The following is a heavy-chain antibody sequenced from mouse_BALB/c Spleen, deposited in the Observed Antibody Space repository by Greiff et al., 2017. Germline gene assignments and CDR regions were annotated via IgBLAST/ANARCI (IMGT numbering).Heavy chain of an antibody. CDR3: ARFTTVVATRAMDY. Sequence: VQLQQSGAELAKPGASVKMSCKASGYTFTSYWMHWVKQRPGQGLEWIGYINPSTGYTEYNQKFKDKATLTADKSSSTAYMQLSSLTSEDSAVYYCARFTTVVATRAMDYWGQGTSVTVSS. CDR1: GYTFTSYW. D-gene: IGHD1-1*01. J-gene: IGHJ4*01. CDR2: INPSTGYT. V-gene: IGHV1-7*01.